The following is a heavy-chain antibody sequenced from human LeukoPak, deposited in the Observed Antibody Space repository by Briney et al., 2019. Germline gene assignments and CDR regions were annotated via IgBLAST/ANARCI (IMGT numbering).Heavy chain of an antibody. D-gene: IGHD3-22*01. CDR2: ISWNSGSI. V-gene: IGHV3-9*01. CDR1: GFTFDDYA. J-gene: IGHJ6*02. Sequence: GRSLRLSCAASGFTFDDYAMHWVRQAPGKGLEWVSGISWNSGSIGYADSVKGRFTISRDNAKNSLYLQMNSLRAEDTALYYCAKVGSEYYYGSSGPYGMDVWGQGTTVTVSS. CDR3: AKVGSEYYYGSSGPYGMDV.